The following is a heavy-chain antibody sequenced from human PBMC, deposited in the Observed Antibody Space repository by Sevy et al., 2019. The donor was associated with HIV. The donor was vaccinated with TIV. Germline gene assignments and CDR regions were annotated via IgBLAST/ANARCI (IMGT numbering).Heavy chain of an antibody. CDR3: VRPNYDFWSGYEYYYYMDV. CDR1: GFTFSDYY. V-gene: IGHV3-11*06. Sequence: GGSLRLSCAASGFTFSDYYMSWIRQAPGKGLEWVSYISSSSSYTNYADSVKGRFTISRDNAKNSLYLQMNSLRAEDTAVYYCVRPNYDFWSGYEYYYYMDVWGKGTTVTVSS. J-gene: IGHJ6*03. CDR2: ISSSSSYT. D-gene: IGHD3-3*01.